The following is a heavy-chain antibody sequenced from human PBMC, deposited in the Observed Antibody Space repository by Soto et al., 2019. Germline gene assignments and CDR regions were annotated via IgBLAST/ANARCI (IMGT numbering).Heavy chain of an antibody. CDR2: IYHSGST. J-gene: IGHJ4*02. CDR1: GGSISSGGYS. D-gene: IGHD2-15*01. Sequence: QLQLQESGSGLVKPSQTLSLTCAVSGGSISSGGYSWSWIRQPPGKGLEWIGYIYHSGSTYYNPSLKTRVTISGDRSKNQSSLKLSSVTAADTAGYYCARGQVVAAQHWGQGTLVTVSS. V-gene: IGHV4-30-2*01. CDR3: ARGQVVAAQH.